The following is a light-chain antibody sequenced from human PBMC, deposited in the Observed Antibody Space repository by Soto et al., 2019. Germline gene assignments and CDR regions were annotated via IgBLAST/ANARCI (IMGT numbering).Light chain of an antibody. CDR2: AAS. CDR3: QQSYSHPRT. V-gene: IGKV1-39*01. Sequence: DIQMTQSPSSLSPSVGDRVTITCRASQSISSYLNWYQQKPGKAPRLLIYAASSLQSGVPSRFSGRGSGTDFTLTITSLQHEDFETYSCQQSYSHPRTLGQGTRLEIK. J-gene: IGKJ5*01. CDR1: QSISSY.